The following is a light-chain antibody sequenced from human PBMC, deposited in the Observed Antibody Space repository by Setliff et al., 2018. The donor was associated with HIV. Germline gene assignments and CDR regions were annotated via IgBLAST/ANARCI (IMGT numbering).Light chain of an antibody. V-gene: IGLV2-14*01. Sequence: SALPQPASVSESPGQSITISCTGTSSDVGGYNYVSWYQQHPGKAPKLMIYEVSNRPSGVSNRFSGSKSGNTASLTISGLQAEDEADYYCSSYTSSITYVFGTGTKVTVL. J-gene: IGLJ1*01. CDR3: SSYTSSITYV. CDR2: EVS. CDR1: SSDVGGYNY.